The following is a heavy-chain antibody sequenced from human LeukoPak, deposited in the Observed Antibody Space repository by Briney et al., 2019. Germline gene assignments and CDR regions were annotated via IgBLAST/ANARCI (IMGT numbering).Heavy chain of an antibody. Sequence: GGSLRLSCAASGFTFSSYSMNWVRQAPGKGLEWVSSISSSSSYIYYADSVKGRFTITRDNAKNTLYLQMNSLRDEDTAVYYCARGGFYSSGLIDYWGQGTLVTVSS. CDR3: ARGGFYSSGLIDY. V-gene: IGHV3-21*01. CDR1: GFTFSSYS. J-gene: IGHJ4*02. CDR2: ISSSSSYI. D-gene: IGHD6-19*01.